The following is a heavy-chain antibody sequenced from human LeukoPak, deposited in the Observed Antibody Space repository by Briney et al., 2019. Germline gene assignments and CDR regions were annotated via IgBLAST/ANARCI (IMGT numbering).Heavy chain of an antibody. D-gene: IGHD4-23*01. CDR3: ARDVNGGGLNNDY. J-gene: IGHJ4*02. CDR1: GGSISSSNW. V-gene: IGHV4-4*02. CDR2: IYHSGGT. Sequence: SETLSLTCAVSGGSISSSNWWTWVRQPPGRGLEGIGVIYHSGGTNYKQSLKSRVTISVDKSKNQISLKLSTVTAADTAVYYCARDVNGGGLNNDYWGQGTLVPVSS.